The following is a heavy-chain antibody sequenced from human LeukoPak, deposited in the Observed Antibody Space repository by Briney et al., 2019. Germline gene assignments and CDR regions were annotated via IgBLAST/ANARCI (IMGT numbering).Heavy chain of an antibody. CDR1: GFTFSSYA. Sequence: AGGSLRLSCAASGFTFSSYAMSWVSQAPGKGLEWVSAISGGGGNKYYADSVKGRFTISRDNSKHTLYLQMNSLRAEDTAVYYCAKGGLSGSKEGFDYWGQGTLVTVSS. J-gene: IGHJ4*02. CDR2: ISGGGGNK. CDR3: AKGGLSGSKEGFDY. D-gene: IGHD1-26*01. V-gene: IGHV3-23*01.